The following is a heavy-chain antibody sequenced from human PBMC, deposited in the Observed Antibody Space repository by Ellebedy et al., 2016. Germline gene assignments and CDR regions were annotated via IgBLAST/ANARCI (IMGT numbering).Heavy chain of an antibody. CDR2: IIPIFGTA. D-gene: IGHD6-19*01. CDR1: GGTFSSYA. Sequence: ASVKVSCKASGGTFSSYAISWVRQAPGQGLEWMGGIIPIFGTANYAQKFQGRVTITADESTSTAYMELSSLRSEDTAVYYCAREKQWFNYWYFDLWGRGTLVTVSS. J-gene: IGHJ2*01. V-gene: IGHV1-69*13. CDR3: AREKQWFNYWYFDL.